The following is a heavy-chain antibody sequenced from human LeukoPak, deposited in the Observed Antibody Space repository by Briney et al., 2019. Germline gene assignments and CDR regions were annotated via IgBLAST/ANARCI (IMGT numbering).Heavy chain of an antibody. CDR2: ISGSGGST. J-gene: IGHJ4*02. Sequence: GGSLRLSCAASGFTFSSYAMSWVRRAPGKGREWVSAISGSGGSTYYADSVIGRFTISRDDSKNTLYLQMNSLRANDTAIYYCANHRTPDRYHWNYFDYWGQGTLVTVSS. CDR1: GFTFSSYA. CDR3: ANHRTPDRYHWNYFDY. D-gene: IGHD1-20*01. V-gene: IGHV3-23*01.